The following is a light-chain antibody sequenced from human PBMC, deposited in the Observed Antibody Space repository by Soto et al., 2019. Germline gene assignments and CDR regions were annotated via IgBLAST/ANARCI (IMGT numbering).Light chain of an antibody. CDR1: QTISTW. Sequence: DIQMTQSPSTLSASVGDRVTITCRASQTISTWLAWYQQKPGKAPKLLIYRASSLERGVPSRFSGSGSGTEFTLTISSLQLDYFATYYCQQYTTFSPWTFGQGTKVEI. J-gene: IGKJ1*01. CDR3: QQYTTFSPWT. CDR2: RAS. V-gene: IGKV1-5*03.